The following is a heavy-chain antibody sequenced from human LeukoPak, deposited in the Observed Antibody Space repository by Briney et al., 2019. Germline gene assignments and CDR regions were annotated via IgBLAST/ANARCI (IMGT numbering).Heavy chain of an antibody. J-gene: IGHJ4*02. D-gene: IGHD2-21*02. CDR3: ARRDDFSGDY. V-gene: IGHV3-7*01. Sequence: PGGSLRLSCKTSGFTFSTYWMSWVRQAPGKGLEWVANIHPEGNEKYHVDSVKGRFTISRDNAKNSLYLQMNSLRVEDTAVYYCARRDDFSGDYWGQGSLVTVSS. CDR1: GFTFSTYW. CDR2: IHPEGNEK.